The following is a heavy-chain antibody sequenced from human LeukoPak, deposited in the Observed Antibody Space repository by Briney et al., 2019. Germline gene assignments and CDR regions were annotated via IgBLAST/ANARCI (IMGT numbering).Heavy chain of an antibody. Sequence: GGSLRLSCAASGFTFSVYNMNWVRQAPGKGLEWVSSITSSGSYIYYADSVKGRFTISRDNAKNTLYLQMNSLRVEDTAVYYCTRGPPDGSGNYYPGDFWGQGTLVTVSS. J-gene: IGHJ4*02. CDR1: GFTFSVYN. V-gene: IGHV3-21*01. CDR2: ITSSGSYI. D-gene: IGHD3-10*01. CDR3: TRGPPDGSGNYYPGDF.